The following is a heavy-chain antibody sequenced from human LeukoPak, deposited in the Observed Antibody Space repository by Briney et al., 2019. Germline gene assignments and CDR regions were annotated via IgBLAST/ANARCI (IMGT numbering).Heavy chain of an antibody. J-gene: IGHJ6*02. D-gene: IGHD6-13*01. CDR3: ARGQPPSYYDMDV. CDR2: ISPRSDYT. V-gene: IGHV3-23*01. Sequence: GGSLRLSCAASGFTFRNFAMSWVRQSPGKGLEWVSSISPRSDYTYYADSVKGRFTISRDNSKNTLYLQMNSLRAEDTALYYCARGQPPSYYDMDVWGQGTTVTVSS. CDR1: GFTFRNFA.